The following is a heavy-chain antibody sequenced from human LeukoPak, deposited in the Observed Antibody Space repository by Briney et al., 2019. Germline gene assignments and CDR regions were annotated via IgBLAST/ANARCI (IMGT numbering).Heavy chain of an antibody. CDR2: INAGNGNT. D-gene: IGHD5-18*01. J-gene: IGHJ4*02. V-gene: IGHV1-3*01. CDR3: ARDYGGYSSFLDY. CDR1: GYTFTSYA. Sequence: ASVKVSCKASGYTFTSYAMHWVRQAPGQRLEWMGWINAGNGNTKYSQKFQGRVTITRDTSASTAYMERSSLRSEDTAVYYCARDYGGYSSFLDYWGQGTLVTVSS.